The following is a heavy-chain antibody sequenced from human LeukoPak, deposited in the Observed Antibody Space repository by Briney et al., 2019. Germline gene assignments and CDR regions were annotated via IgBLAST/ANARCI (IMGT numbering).Heavy chain of an antibody. V-gene: IGHV3-48*01. Sequence: PGGSLRLSCAASGFTFSSYSMNWVRQAPGKGLEWVSYISSSSSTIYYADSVKGRFTISRDNSKNTLYLQMNSLRVEDTAIYFCARRTYDYLDYWGQGTPVTVSS. CDR1: GFTFSSYS. J-gene: IGHJ4*02. CDR2: ISSSSSTI. D-gene: IGHD2-2*01. CDR3: ARRTYDYLDY.